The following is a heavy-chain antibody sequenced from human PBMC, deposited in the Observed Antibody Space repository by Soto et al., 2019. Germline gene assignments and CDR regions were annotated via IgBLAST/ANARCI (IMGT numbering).Heavy chain of an antibody. J-gene: IGHJ3*02. Sequence: GESLKISCKCSGYSFTSYWISWVRQMPGKGLEWMGRIDPSDSYTNYSPSFQGHVTISADKSISTAYLQWSSLKASDTAMYYCARQIAVAGVDDAFDIWGQGTMVIVSS. CDR3: ARQIAVAGVDDAFDI. V-gene: IGHV5-10-1*01. D-gene: IGHD6-19*01. CDR1: GYSFTSYW. CDR2: IDPSDSYT.